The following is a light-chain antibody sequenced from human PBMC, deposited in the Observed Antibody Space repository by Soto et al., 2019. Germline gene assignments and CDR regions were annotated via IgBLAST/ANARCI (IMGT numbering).Light chain of an antibody. V-gene: IGLV2-23*01. CDR3: CSYAGSSTYLI. Sequence: QSALTQPASVSGSPGQSITISCTGTSSDVGSYNLVSWYQQHPGKAPKLIIYEGSKRPSGVSNRFSGSKSGNTASLTISGLQAEDEADYYCCSYAGSSTYLIFGGGTKVTFL. CDR2: EGS. CDR1: SSDVGSYNL. J-gene: IGLJ2*01.